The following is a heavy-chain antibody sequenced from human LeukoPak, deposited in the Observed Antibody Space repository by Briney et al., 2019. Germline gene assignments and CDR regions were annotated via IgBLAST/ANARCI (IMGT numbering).Heavy chain of an antibody. V-gene: IGHV2-5*02. CDR3: FSGSGRTFDY. CDR2: IYWDDDK. J-gene: IGHJ4*02. Sequence: SGPTLVNPTQTLTLTCTFSGFSLTTSGVGVGWIRQPPGKALEWLAIIYWDDDKRYSPSLQSRLTITKDTSKNQVVLTMINMDPVDTATYYCFSGSGRTFDYWGQGILVTVSS. D-gene: IGHD3-10*01. CDR1: GFSLTTSGVG.